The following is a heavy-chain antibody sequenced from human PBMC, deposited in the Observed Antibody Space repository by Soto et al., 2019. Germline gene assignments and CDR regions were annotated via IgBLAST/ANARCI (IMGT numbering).Heavy chain of an antibody. CDR2: VIPILGIA. V-gene: IGHV1-69*02. D-gene: IGHD1-26*01. J-gene: IGHJ4*02. CDR3: ARFPQTAIVGAAYFDY. CDR1: GGTFSSYI. Sequence: QVQLVQSGAEVKKPGSSVKVSCKASGGTFSSYIISWVRQAPGQGLEWMGRVIPILGIANYAQKFQGRVTITADKSTSTAYMELSSLRSEDTAVYYCARFPQTAIVGAAYFDYWGQGTLVTVFS.